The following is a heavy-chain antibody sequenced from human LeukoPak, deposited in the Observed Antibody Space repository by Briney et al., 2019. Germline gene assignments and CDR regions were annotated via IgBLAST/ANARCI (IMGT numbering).Heavy chain of an antibody. CDR1: GASVSSSNS. D-gene: IGHD4-17*01. CDR3: ARNDGWAFHI. Sequence: SGTLSLTCAVSGASVSSSNSWSWVRQPPGKGLEWIAETHHSGSANYKPSLKSRVTISVGKSKNQISLKLSSVTAADTAVYYCARNDGWAFHIRGQGTMVTVSS. CDR2: THHSGSA. J-gene: IGHJ3*02. V-gene: IGHV4-4*02.